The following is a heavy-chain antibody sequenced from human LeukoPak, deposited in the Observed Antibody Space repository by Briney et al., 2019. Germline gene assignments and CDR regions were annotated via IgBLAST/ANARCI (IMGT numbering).Heavy chain of an antibody. D-gene: IGHD3-22*01. V-gene: IGHV7-4-1*02. J-gene: IGHJ4*02. CDR3: ARDSSGYYPYYFDY. CDR2: INTNTGNP. CDR1: GYTFTSYA. Sequence: GASVKVSCKASGYTFTSYAMDWVRQAPGQGLEWMGWINTNTGNPTYAQGFTGRFVFSLDTSVSTAYLQISSLKAEDTAVYYCARDSSGYYPYYFDYWGQGTLVTVSS.